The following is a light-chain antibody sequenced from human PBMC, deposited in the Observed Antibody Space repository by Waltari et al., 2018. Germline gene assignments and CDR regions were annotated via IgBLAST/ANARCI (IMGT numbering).Light chain of an antibody. CDR1: QPVRTTY. CDR2: GSS. Sequence: EIVLTQSPGTLSLSPGERATLSCRASQPVRTTYLAWYQQKPGQAPTLLIYGSSRATGIPDRFSGSGSGTDFSLTISSLEPEDFAVYYCQQYDISPLTFGGRTKVEIK. CDR3: QQYDISPLT. V-gene: IGKV3-20*01. J-gene: IGKJ4*01.